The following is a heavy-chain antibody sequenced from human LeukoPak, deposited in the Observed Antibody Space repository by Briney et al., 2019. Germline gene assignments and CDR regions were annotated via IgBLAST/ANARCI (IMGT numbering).Heavy chain of an antibody. D-gene: IGHD3-22*01. CDR3: AIPLRNYYDSSGYYY. V-gene: IGHV4-39*01. CDR1: GGSISSSSYY. Sequence: SGTLSLTCAVSGGSISSSSYYWGWIRQPPGKGLEWIGSIYYSGSTYYNPSLKSRVTISVDASKNQFSLKLSSVTAADTAVYYCAIPLRNYYDSSGYYYWGQGTLVTVSS. CDR2: IYYSGST. J-gene: IGHJ4*02.